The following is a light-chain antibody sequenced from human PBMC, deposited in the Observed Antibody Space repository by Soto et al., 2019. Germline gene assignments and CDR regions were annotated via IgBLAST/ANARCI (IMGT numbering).Light chain of an antibody. Sequence: DIVMTQSPDSLAVSLGERATINCKSSQSVLYSSNNKNYFAWYQQKPGQPPKLLIYWASTRESGVPDRFSGSGSGTDFALTISRLQAEDVAGYYCQQYYSTPLTFGGGTKVEIK. J-gene: IGKJ4*01. V-gene: IGKV4-1*01. CDR1: QSVLYSSNNKNY. CDR2: WAS. CDR3: QQYYSTPLT.